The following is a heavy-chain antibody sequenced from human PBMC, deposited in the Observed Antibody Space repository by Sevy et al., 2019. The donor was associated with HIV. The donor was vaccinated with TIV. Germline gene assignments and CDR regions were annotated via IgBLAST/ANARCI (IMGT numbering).Heavy chain of an antibody. CDR3: AKGGQWLVRDWFDS. D-gene: IGHD6-19*01. Sequence: GGSLRLSCAASGFTFSSYGMHWVRQAPGKGLDWVNVISYDGSNKYYADSVKGRFTISRDNSKNTLYLQMNSLRVEDTAVYYCAKGGQWLVRDWFDSWGQGTLVTVSS. CDR1: GFTFSSYG. J-gene: IGHJ5*01. V-gene: IGHV3-30*18. CDR2: ISYDGSNK.